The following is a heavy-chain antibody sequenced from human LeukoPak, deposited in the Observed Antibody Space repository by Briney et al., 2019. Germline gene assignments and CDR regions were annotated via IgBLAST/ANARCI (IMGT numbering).Heavy chain of an antibody. CDR2: ISSSSSYT. J-gene: IGHJ4*02. V-gene: IGHV3-11*06. CDR1: GFTFSDYY. CDR3: ARDRVCSGGSCYSGFDY. Sequence: KPGGSLRLSCAASGFTFSDYYMSWIRQAPGKGLEWVSYISSSSSYTNYADSVKGRFTISRDSAKNSLYLQMNSLRAEDTAVYYCARDRVCSGGSCYSGFDYWGQGTLVTVSS. D-gene: IGHD2-15*01.